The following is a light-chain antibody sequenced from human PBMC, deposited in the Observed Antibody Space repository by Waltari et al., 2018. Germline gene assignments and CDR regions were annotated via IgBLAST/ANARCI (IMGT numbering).Light chain of an antibody. CDR2: DAS. CDR1: HSVSNY. CDR3: QQRSNWPPPIT. V-gene: IGKV3-11*01. J-gene: IGKJ5*01. Sequence: ELVLTPSPAPLSFSPGEPATLPCRASHSVSNYLAWYQQKPGQAPRLLIYDASNRATGIPARFSGSGSGTDFTLTIGSLEPEDFAVYYCQQRSNWPPPITFGQGTRLEIK.